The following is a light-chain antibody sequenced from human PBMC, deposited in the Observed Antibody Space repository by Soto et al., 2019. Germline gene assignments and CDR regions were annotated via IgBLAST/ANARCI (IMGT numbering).Light chain of an antibody. Sequence: QSLLTQPPSASGTPGQRVTISCSGSSSNIGSNYVYWYQQLPGTAPKLLIYRNNQRPSGVPDRFSGSKSGTSASLAISGLRSEDEADYYCAAWDDSLSVYVVFGGGTKLTVL. CDR2: RNN. CDR1: SSNIGSNY. J-gene: IGLJ2*01. V-gene: IGLV1-47*01. CDR3: AAWDDSLSVYVV.